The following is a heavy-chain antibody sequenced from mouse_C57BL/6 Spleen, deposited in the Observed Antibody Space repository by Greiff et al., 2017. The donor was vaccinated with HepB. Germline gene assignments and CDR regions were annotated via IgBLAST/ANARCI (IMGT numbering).Heavy chain of an antibody. V-gene: IGHV1-22*01. Sequence: VQLQQSGPELVKPGASVKMSCKASGYTFTDYNMHWVKQSHGNSLEWIGYINPNNGGTSYNQKFKGKATLTVNKSSSTAYMELRSLTSEDSAVYYCAINWDERGFDYWGQGTTLTVSS. CDR2: INPNNGGT. CDR1: GYTFTDYN. CDR3: AINWDERGFDY. J-gene: IGHJ2*01. D-gene: IGHD4-1*01.